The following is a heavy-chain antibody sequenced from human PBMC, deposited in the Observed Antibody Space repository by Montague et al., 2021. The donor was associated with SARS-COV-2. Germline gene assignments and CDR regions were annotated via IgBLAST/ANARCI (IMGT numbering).Heavy chain of an antibody. J-gene: IGHJ5*02. CDR2: IRADGTTT. D-gene: IGHD6-13*01. Sequence: SLRLSCAASGFTFSAYWMHWVRQAPGQGLEWVARIRADGTTTNYXDSVKGRFTISRDNAQDTVYLHMTTLTAKDTAVYYCVRAFSNSFKWFDPWGQGTLVTVSS. CDR1: GFTFSAYW. CDR3: VRAFSNSFKWFDP. V-gene: IGHV3-74*01.